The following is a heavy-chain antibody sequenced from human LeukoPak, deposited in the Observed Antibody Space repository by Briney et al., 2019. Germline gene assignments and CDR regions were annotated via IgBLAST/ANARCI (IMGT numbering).Heavy chain of an antibody. CDR2: ISGSGGGT. CDR3: ARDRVATISQDHDYVSDQPDY. V-gene: IGHV3-23*01. J-gene: IGHJ4*02. CDR1: GITLSNYG. D-gene: IGHD3-16*01. Sequence: PGGSLRLSCAVSGITLSNYGMSWVRQAPGKGLEWVAGISGSGGGTNYADSVRGRFTISRDNPKNTLYLQMNSLRAEDTAVYYCARDRVATISQDHDYVSDQPDYWGQGTLVTVSS.